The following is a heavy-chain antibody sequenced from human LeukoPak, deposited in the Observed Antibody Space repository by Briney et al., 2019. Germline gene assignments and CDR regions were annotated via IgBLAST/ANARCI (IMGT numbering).Heavy chain of an antibody. CDR3: TRDPRRLDY. Sequence: GGSLRLSCVVSGFTFTDYDMTWVRQAPGKGLEWLSYISGNSADINYLDSVRGRFTISRDNAKNSLYLQMNSLRVEDTAVYYCTRDPRRLDYLGQGTLVTVSS. CDR2: ISGNSADI. J-gene: IGHJ4*02. CDR1: GFTFTDYD. V-gene: IGHV3-11*05.